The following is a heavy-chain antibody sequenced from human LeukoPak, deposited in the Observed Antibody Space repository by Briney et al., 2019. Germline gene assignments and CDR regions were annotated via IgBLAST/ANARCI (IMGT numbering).Heavy chain of an antibody. V-gene: IGHV3-48*01. J-gene: IGHJ4*02. CDR3: ARVGPNHDFLTGSLDY. CDR1: GFAFSTYS. CDR2: ISSRSTTI. D-gene: IGHD3-9*01. Sequence: GGSLRLSCAASGFAFSTYSMNWVRQAPGKGLQWVSYISSRSTTIQYADSVKGRFTISRDNAKNSLYLLMNSLRTEDTAVYYCARVGPNHDFLTGSLDYWGQGSLVTVSS.